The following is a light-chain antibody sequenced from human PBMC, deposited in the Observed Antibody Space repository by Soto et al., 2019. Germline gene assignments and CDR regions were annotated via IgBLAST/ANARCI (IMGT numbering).Light chain of an antibody. CDR3: QQFGGSLTWT. J-gene: IGKJ1*01. Sequence: EVVLTQSPGSLSFSPCERATLSCRASQSVISSYLAWYQQKPGQAPRLLIYGASSRATGIPDRFSGSGSGTDFTLTISRLEPEDCAVYYCQQFGGSLTWTFGQGTRWIS. CDR1: QSVISSY. V-gene: IGKV3-20*01. CDR2: GAS.